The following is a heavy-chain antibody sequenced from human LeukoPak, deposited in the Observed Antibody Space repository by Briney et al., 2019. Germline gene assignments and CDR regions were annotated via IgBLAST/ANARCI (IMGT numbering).Heavy chain of an antibody. CDR1: GGSFSGYY. D-gene: IGHD6-13*01. Sequence: PSETLSLTCAVYGGSFSGYYWSWIRQPPGKGLEWIGEINHSGSTNYNPSLKSRVTISVDTSKNQFSLKLSSVTAADTAVYYCARSYSSSRFIVDVWGKGTTVTVSS. CDR2: INHSGST. CDR3: ARSYSSSRFIVDV. J-gene: IGHJ6*04. V-gene: IGHV4-34*01.